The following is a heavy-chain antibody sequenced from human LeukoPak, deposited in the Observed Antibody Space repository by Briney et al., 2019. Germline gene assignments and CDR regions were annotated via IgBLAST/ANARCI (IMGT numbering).Heavy chain of an antibody. CDR3: ARDRGWAWFDP. CDR2: IYHSGST. V-gene: IGHV4-30-2*01. J-gene: IGHJ5*02. CDR1: GGSISSGGYS. Sequence: SETLSLTCAVSGGSISSGGYSWSWIRQPPGKGLEWIGYIYHSGSTYYNPSPKSRVTISVDRSKNQFSLKLSSVTAADTAVYYCARDRGWAWFDPWGQGTLVTVSS. D-gene: IGHD3-10*01.